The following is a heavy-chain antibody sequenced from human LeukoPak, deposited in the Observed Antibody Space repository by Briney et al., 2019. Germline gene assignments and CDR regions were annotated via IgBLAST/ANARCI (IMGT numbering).Heavy chain of an antibody. Sequence: PGRSLRLSCAASGFTFSTYAMHWVRQAPGKGLEWVAVISYDGSNKYYADSVKGRFTISRDNSRNTLYLQMNSLRAEDTAVYYCARDWDNYFDYWGQGTLVTVSS. D-gene: IGHD1-26*01. CDR3: ARDWDNYFDY. CDR2: ISYDGSNK. CDR1: GFTFSTYA. J-gene: IGHJ4*02. V-gene: IGHV3-30-3*01.